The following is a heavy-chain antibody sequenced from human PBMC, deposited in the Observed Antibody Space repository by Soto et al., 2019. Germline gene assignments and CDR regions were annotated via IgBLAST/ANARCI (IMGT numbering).Heavy chain of an antibody. CDR2: IHYRGVI. D-gene: IGHD4-17*01. CDR1: GGSVSDYY. CDR3: ARDPAGEYGN. Sequence: ASETLSLTCNVSGGSVSDYYWSWIRQAPGKSLEWIGYIHYRGVINYNPSLKSRVTMSVDPSKNQFSLNLRSVTTADTAVYFCARDPAGEYGNWGQGSLVTVSS. J-gene: IGHJ4*02. V-gene: IGHV4-59*02.